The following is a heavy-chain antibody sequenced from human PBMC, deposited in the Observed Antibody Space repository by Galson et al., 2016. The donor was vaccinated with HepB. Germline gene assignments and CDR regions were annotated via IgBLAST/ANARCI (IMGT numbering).Heavy chain of an antibody. CDR1: GFSFNNSW. V-gene: IGHV3-7*03. CDR3: ARDRAYSQFDF. Sequence: SLRLSCAASGFSFNNSWMNWVRQAPGKGPEWVASMNPDGSANYYVGSVRGRYTISTDNAKNSLYLQMDSLRADDTAVYYCARDRAYSQFDFWGQGTPVTVSS. D-gene: IGHD4-11*01. J-gene: IGHJ4*02. CDR2: MNPDGSAN.